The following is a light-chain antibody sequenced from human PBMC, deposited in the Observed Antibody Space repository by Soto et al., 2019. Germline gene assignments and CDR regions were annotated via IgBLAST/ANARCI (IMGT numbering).Light chain of an antibody. J-gene: IGKJ1*01. CDR3: LQHNSYPRT. CDR2: DVS. CDR1: ESVTDY. Sequence: EIVLTQSPATLSFSPGERFTLSFMASESVTDYLAWYQQKPGQAPRLLVYDVSNRAAGIPTRFSGGGSGTDFSLTISSLQPEDSATYFCLQHNSYPRTFGQGTKVDIK. V-gene: IGKV3-11*01.